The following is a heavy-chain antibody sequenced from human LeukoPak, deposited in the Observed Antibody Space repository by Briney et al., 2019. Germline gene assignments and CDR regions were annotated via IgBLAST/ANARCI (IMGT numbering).Heavy chain of an antibody. CDR1: GYIFTAYY. J-gene: IGHJ5*02. V-gene: IGHV1-2*02. CDR2: INPNSGGT. D-gene: IGHD6-19*01. Sequence: ASVKVSCEASGYIFTAYYIHWVRQASGQGLEWMGWINPNSGGTNYAQKCQGRVTMTRDTSISTAYMEVSRLTADDTAVYYCARPTTAAVAGTAQDWFDPWGQGTLVTVSS. CDR3: ARPTTAAVAGTAQDWFDP.